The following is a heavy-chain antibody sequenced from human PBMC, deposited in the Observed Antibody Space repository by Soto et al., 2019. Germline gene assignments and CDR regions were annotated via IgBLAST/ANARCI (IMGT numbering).Heavy chain of an antibody. J-gene: IGHJ5*02. CDR3: AKDPPFDP. V-gene: IGHV3-30*18. CDR2: ISYDGSNK. CDR1: GFTFSSYG. Sequence: QVQLVESGGGVVQPGRSLRLSCAASGFTFSSYGMHWVRQAPGKGLEWVAVISYDGSNKYYVDSVKGRFTISRDNSKNTLYLQMNSLRAEDTAVYYCAKDPPFDPWGQGTLVTVSS.